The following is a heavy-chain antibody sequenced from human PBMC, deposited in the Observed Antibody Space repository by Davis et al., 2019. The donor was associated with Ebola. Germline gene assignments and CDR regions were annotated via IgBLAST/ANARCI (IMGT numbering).Heavy chain of an antibody. D-gene: IGHD1-26*01. CDR1: TGSISSYS. V-gene: IGHV4-59*12. J-gene: IGHJ4*02. Sequence: PSETLSLTCTVSTGSISSYSWSWIRQPPGKGLEWIGYIYYSGSTYYNPSLKSRFTISVDTSKNQFSLKLSSVTAADTAVYYCAREDSGGHYWGQGTLVTVSS. CDR3: AREDSGGHY. CDR2: IYYSGST.